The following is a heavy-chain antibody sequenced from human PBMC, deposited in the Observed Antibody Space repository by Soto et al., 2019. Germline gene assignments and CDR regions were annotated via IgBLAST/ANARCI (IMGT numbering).Heavy chain of an antibody. J-gene: IGHJ5*02. D-gene: IGHD3-9*01. Sequence: EVQLVESGGGLIQPGGSLRLSCAASGFTVSSNYMSWVRQAPGKGLEWVSVIYSGGSTYYADSVKGRFTISRDNSKNTLYLQMNSLRAEDTAVYYCARGGAMGGILTGYYRDWFEPWGQGTLVTVSS. CDR2: IYSGGST. CDR1: GFTVSSNY. CDR3: ARGGAMGGILTGYYRDWFEP. V-gene: IGHV3-53*01.